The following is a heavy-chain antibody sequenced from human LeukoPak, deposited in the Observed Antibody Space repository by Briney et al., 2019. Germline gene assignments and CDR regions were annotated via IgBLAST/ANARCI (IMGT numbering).Heavy chain of an antibody. CDR3: ARAPLARYNWFDP. V-gene: IGHV1-69*13. CDR1: GGTFSSYA. CDR2: IIPIFGTA. J-gene: IGHJ5*02. Sequence: GASVKVSCKASGGTFSSYAVSWVRQAPGQGLEWMGGIIPIFGTANYAQKFQGRVTITADESTSTAYMELSSLRSEDTAVYCCARAPLARYNWFDPWGQGTLVTVSS.